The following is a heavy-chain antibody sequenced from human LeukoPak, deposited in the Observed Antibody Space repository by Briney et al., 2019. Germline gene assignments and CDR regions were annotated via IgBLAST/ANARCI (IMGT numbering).Heavy chain of an antibody. CDR1: GYSFTSYW. Sequence: ASVKVSCKGSGYSFTSYWIGWVRQMPGKGLEWTGIIYPGDSDTRYSPSFQGQVTISADKSISTAYLQWSSLKASDTAMYYCARQDYYDSSGYGDFDYWGQGTLVTVSS. CDR2: IYPGDSDT. D-gene: IGHD3-22*01. V-gene: IGHV5-51*01. J-gene: IGHJ4*02. CDR3: ARQDYYDSSGYGDFDY.